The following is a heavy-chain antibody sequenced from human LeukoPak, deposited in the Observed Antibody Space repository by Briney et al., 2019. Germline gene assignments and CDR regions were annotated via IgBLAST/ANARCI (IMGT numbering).Heavy chain of an antibody. CDR2: IYSGGST. Sequence: GGSLRLSCAASGFTVSSNYMSWVRQAPGKGLEWVSVIYSGGSTYYADSVKGRFTISRDNSKNTLYLQMNSLRAEDTAVYYCAKGYYYYYMDVWGKGTTVTVSS. CDR1: GFTVSSNY. V-gene: IGHV3-53*01. J-gene: IGHJ6*03. CDR3: AKGYYYYYMDV.